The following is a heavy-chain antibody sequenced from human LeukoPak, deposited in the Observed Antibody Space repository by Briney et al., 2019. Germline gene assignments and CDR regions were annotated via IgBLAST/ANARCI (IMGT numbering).Heavy chain of an antibody. D-gene: IGHD3-22*01. CDR3: ARDYYMGIVDQ. J-gene: IGHJ5*02. CDR1: DFSFSNYA. V-gene: IGHV3-23*01. CDR2: VSNSGGST. Sequence: PGGSLRLSCAASDFSFSNYAMSWVRQAPGKGLEWVSAVSNSGGSTYYADSVKGRFTISRDNAKNTLYLQMNSLRVEDTSVYYCARDYYMGIVDQWGQGTRVTVSS.